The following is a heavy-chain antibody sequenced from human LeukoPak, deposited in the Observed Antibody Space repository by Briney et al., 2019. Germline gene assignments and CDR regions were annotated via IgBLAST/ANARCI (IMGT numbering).Heavy chain of an antibody. CDR3: ARCNSRGYYNPFDY. V-gene: IGHV4-34*01. J-gene: IGHJ4*02. D-gene: IGHD3-22*01. CDR1: GGSFSGYY. CDR2: INHSGST. Sequence: SETLSLTCAVYGGSFSGYYWSWIRQPPGKGLEWIGEINHSGSTNYNPSLKSRVTISVDTSENQFSLRLSSVTAADTALYYCARCNSRGYYNPFDYWGQGTLVTVSS.